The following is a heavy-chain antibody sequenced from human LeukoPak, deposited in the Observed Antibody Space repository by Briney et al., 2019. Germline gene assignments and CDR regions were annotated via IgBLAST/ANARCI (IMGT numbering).Heavy chain of an antibody. Sequence: SVKVSCKASGGTFISYAISWVRQAPGQGLEWMGGIIPIFGTANYAQKFQGRVTITADESTSTAYMELSSLRSEDTAVYYCARYYDSSGYSSTYFDYWGQGTLVTVSS. V-gene: IGHV1-69*13. D-gene: IGHD3-22*01. CDR3: ARYYDSSGYSSTYFDY. CDR2: IIPIFGTA. CDR1: GGTFISYA. J-gene: IGHJ4*02.